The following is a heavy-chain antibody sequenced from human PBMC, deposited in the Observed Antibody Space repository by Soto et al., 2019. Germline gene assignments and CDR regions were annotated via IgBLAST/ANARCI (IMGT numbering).Heavy chain of an antibody. CDR1: GGTFSSYA. J-gene: IGHJ4*02. CDR3: ARGTITIFGVVIRQNYFDY. D-gene: IGHD3-3*01. V-gene: IGHV1-69*13. CDR2: IIPIFGTA. Sequence: ASVKVSCKASGGTFSSYAISWVRQAPGQGLEWMGGIIPIFGTANYAQKFQGRVTITADESTCTAYMDLSSLGSEDTAVYYCARGTITIFGVVIRQNYFDYWGQGTLVTVSS.